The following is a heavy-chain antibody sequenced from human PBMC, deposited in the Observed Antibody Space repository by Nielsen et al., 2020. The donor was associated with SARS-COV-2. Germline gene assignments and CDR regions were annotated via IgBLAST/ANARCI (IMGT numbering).Heavy chain of an antibody. CDR2: IYYSGST. V-gene: IGHV4-59*12. Sequence: SETLSLTCTVSGGSISSYYWSWIRQPPGKGLEWIGYIYYSGSTNYNPSLKSRVTISVDTSKNQFSLKLSSVTAADTAVYYCARDYTTDWGQGTLVTVSS. J-gene: IGHJ4*02. CDR3: ARDYTTD. D-gene: IGHD4-11*01. CDR1: GGSISSYY.